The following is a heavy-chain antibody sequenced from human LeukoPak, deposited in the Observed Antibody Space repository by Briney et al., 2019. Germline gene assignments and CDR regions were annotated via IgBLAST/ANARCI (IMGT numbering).Heavy chain of an antibody. CDR3: ARDWAKLRYFDWFKTDAFDI. V-gene: IGHV3-7*01. D-gene: IGHD3-9*01. CDR1: GFTFSSYW. J-gene: IGHJ3*02. Sequence: GGSLSLSCAASGFTFSSYWMSWVRQAPGKGREWVANIKQDGSEKYYVDSVKGRFTISRDNAKNSLYLQMNSLRAEDTAVYYCARDWAKLRYFDWFKTDAFDIWGQGTMVTVSS. CDR2: IKQDGSEK.